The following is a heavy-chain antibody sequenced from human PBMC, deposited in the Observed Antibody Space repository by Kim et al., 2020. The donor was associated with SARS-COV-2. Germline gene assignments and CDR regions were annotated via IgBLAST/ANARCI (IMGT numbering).Heavy chain of an antibody. CDR2: ISTYNGNR. Sequence: ASVKVSCKASGYTFTSYGISWVRQAPGQGLEWMGWISTYNGNRNSAQKFQGRVTMTTDTSTSTAYMELRGLRSDDTAVYYCATARFYYDRNDYWGQGTLVTVSS. D-gene: IGHD3-22*01. V-gene: IGHV1-18*01. CDR1: GYTFTSYG. J-gene: IGHJ4*02. CDR3: ATARFYYDRNDY.